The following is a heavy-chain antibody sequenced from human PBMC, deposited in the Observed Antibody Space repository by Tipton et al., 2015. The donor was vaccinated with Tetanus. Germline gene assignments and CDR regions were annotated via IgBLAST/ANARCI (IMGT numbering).Heavy chain of an antibody. D-gene: IGHD5-24*01. CDR2: ISHSGSS. J-gene: IGHJ3*01. V-gene: IGHV4-34*01. CDR3: ARGGRDAYNNPLGAFDV. Sequence: GLVKPLETLSLTCTVSGGSFSLYYWNWVRQSPGKGLEWIGEISHSGSSSYSPSLKSRVTISVDTSKNQFSLRLRSVAAADTAVYYCARGGRDAYNNPLGAFDVWGRGTTVTVSS. CDR1: GGSFSLYY.